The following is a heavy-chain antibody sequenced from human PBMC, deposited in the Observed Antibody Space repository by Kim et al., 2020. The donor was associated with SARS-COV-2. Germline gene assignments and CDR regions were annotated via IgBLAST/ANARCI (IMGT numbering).Heavy chain of an antibody. Sequence: GGSLRLSCAASGFTFSSYWMHWVRQAPGKGLVWVSRINSDGSSTSYADSVKGRFTISRDNAKNTLYLQMNSLRAEDTAVYYCARGDYGDYGLRTRYGMDVWGQGTTVTVSS. V-gene: IGHV3-74*01. CDR3: ARGDYGDYGLRTRYGMDV. J-gene: IGHJ6*02. CDR2: INSDGSST. D-gene: IGHD4-17*01. CDR1: GFTFSSYW.